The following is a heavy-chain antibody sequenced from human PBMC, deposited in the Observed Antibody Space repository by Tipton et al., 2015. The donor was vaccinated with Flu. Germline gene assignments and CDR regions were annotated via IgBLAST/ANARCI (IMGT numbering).Heavy chain of an antibody. CDR3: ARDPWAVPYYFDY. D-gene: IGHD6-6*01. J-gene: IGHJ4*02. CDR2: IYYSGST. V-gene: IGHV4-39*07. Sequence: TLSLTCTVSGGSISRGTYHWGWIRQPPGKGLEWIGTIYYSGSTYYNPSLKSRVTISVDTSKTQFSLKVSSVTAADTAIYYCARDPWAVPYYFDYWGQGTLITVSS. CDR1: GGSISRGTYH.